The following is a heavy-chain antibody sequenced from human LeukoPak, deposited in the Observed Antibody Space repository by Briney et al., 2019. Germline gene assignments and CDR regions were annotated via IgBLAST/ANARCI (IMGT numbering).Heavy chain of an antibody. CDR2: TVSRGTT. Sequence: GGSLRLSCAASGLIFSNAWMNWVRQAPGKGLEWVSSTVSRGTTQYADSVKGRFTVSRDTSKNTLYLQMNSLRADDTAVYYCAKCSTSAYTTGWCNWIDPWGQGTLVTVSS. CDR3: AKCSTSAYTTGWCNWIDP. CDR1: GLIFSNAW. D-gene: IGHD6-19*01. V-gene: IGHV3-69-1*01. J-gene: IGHJ5*02.